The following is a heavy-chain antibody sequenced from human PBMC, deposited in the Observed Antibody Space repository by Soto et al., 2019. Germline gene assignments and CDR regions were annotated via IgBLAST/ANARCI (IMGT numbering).Heavy chain of an antibody. CDR1: GYSFTGLD. CDR3: ARGVTAGVDY. V-gene: IGHV1-8*01. Sequence: QVQLVQSGAEVREPGASVKVSCKASGYSFTGLDINWVRQTTGQGLEWMGWMQPSSGRTGYAQKFQGRGTMTRDTSINTAYMELSSLTSDDTAFYYCARGVTAGVDYWGQGTLVTVSS. D-gene: IGHD1-26*01. J-gene: IGHJ4*02. CDR2: MQPSSGRT.